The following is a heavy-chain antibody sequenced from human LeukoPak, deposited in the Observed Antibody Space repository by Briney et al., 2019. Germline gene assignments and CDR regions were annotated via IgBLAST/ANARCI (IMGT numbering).Heavy chain of an antibody. CDR2: IGSSGNT. CDR3: ARGDIGERGSTDA. CDR1: GFTFSTYA. V-gene: IGHV3-23*01. J-gene: IGHJ5*02. D-gene: IGHD2-15*01. Sequence: GGSLRLSCAASGFTFSTYAISWVRQAPGKGLEWVSSIGSSGNTYYAESVRGRFTISRENSRNTLYLQMNSVRVEDTATYYCARGDIGERGSTDAWGQGTLVTVSS.